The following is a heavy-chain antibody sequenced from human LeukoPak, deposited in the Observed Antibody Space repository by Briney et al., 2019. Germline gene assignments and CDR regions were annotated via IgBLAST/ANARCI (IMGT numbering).Heavy chain of an antibody. CDR1: GFTFSDYY. Sequence: GGSLRLSCAASGFTFSDYYMSWIRQAPGKGLEWVSYITSSGNAIYHADSVKGRFTISRDNAKNSLFLQMNSRRAEDTAVYYCARGGYLDFCSEFGDYWGQGTLVTVSS. D-gene: IGHD3-3*01. CDR3: ARGGYLDFCSEFGDY. J-gene: IGHJ4*02. CDR2: ITSSGNAI. V-gene: IGHV3-11*04.